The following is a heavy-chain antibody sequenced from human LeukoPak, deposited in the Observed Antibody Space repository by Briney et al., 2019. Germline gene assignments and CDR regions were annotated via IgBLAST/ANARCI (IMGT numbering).Heavy chain of an antibody. CDR3: ARHLGRARGYSYGYVRIYDAFDI. V-gene: IGHV4-61*02. D-gene: IGHD5-18*01. J-gene: IGHJ3*02. CDR1: GGSFSSDSYP. Sequence: SETLSLTCTLSGGSFSSDSYPWSWVRQPAGKGLEWIGRILTSGSTNYNPSLKSRVTISVDTSKNQFSLKLSSVTAADTAVYYCARHLGRARGYSYGYVRIYDAFDIWGQGTMVTVSS. CDR2: ILTSGST.